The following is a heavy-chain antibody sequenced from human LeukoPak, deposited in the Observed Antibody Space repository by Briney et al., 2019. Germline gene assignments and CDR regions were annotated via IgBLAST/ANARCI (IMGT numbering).Heavy chain of an antibody. CDR3: ARGGAPAVYFDY. CDR2: ISHAGSNE. V-gene: IGHV3-30*03. CDR1: GFTFSNVW. J-gene: IGHJ4*02. Sequence: PGGSLRLSCEVSGFTFSNVWMSWIRQAPGKGLEWVALISHAGSNEYYAASVKGRFTISRDNSNNEFYLQMNSLRPEDTAVYYCARGGAPAVYFDYWGQGALVTVSS. D-gene: IGHD1-26*01.